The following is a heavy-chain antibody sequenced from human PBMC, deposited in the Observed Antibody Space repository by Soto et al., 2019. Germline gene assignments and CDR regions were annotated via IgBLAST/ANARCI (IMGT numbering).Heavy chain of an antibody. CDR1: GLCFSSYC. Sequence: GGSLRLSCAACGLCFSSYCTHRVRQAPGKGLEWVAVIWYDGSNKYYADSVKGRFTISRDNSKNTLYLQMNSLRAEDTAVYYCARDLLRYFDWSPGWFDPWGQGTLVTVS. V-gene: IGHV3-33*01. CDR2: IWYDGSNK. J-gene: IGHJ5*02. CDR3: ARDLLRYFDWSPGWFDP. D-gene: IGHD3-9*01.